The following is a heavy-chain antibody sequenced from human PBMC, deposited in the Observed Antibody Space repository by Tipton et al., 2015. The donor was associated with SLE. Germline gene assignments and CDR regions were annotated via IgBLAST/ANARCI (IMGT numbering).Heavy chain of an antibody. CDR1: GGSISSYY. CDR3: ARGKDYDFWSGYYRRDASDI. V-gene: IGHV4-59*12. J-gene: IGHJ3*02. Sequence: TLSLTCTVSGGSISSYYWSWIRQPPGKGLEWIGSIYYSGSTFHNPSLKSRLTISVDTSKNQFSLKLSSVTAADTSVYYCARGKDYDFWSGYYRRDASDIWGQGTMVTVSS. D-gene: IGHD3-3*01. CDR2: IYYSGST.